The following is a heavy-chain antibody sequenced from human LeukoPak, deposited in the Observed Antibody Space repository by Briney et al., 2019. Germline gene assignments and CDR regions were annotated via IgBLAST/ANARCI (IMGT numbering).Heavy chain of an antibody. V-gene: IGHV4-39*07. CDR2: INHSGST. CDR3: ARSTYAFDI. Sequence: SETLSLTCTVSGGSISSSSYYWGWIRQPPGKGLEWIGEINHSGSTNYNPSLKSRVTISVDTSKNQFSLKLSSVTAADTAVYYCARSTYAFDIWGQGTMVTVSS. J-gene: IGHJ3*02. CDR1: GGSISSSSYY.